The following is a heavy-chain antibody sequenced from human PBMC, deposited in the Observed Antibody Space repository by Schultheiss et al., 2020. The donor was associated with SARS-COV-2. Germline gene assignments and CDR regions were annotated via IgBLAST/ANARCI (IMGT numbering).Heavy chain of an antibody. Sequence: ETLSLTCAASGFTFSNYAMSWVRQTPGKGLEWVSGISGRDFSTDYTDSVKGRFTISRDNSRNTLYLQMNSLRAEDTAVYYCAKVATVATYFDYWGQGTPVTVSS. CDR2: ISGRDFST. CDR1: GFTFSNYA. D-gene: IGHD4-23*01. J-gene: IGHJ4*02. V-gene: IGHV3-23*01. CDR3: AKVATVATYFDY.